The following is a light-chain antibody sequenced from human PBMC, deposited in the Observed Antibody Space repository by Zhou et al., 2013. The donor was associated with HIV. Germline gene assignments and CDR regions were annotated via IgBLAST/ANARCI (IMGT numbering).Light chain of an antibody. CDR2: TAS. CDR3: QQLHSDPYT. Sequence: DIQLTQSPSLLSASVGDRVIITCRASRDISRFLAWYQVTPGKAPNLLIYTASTLHSGVPSRFSGSGSGREFTLTIDSLHPEDFATYYCQQLHSDPYTFGQGTKLEIK. CDR1: RDISRF. V-gene: IGKV1-9*01. J-gene: IGKJ2*01.